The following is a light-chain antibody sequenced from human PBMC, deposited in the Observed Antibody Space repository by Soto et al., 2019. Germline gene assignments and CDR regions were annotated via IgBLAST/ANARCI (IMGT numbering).Light chain of an antibody. CDR2: DAS. Sequence: EIVLTQSPATLSLSPGERATLSCRASQSVSSYLAWYQQKPGQAPRLLIYDASNRATGIPARFSGSGSGTDFTLTISSLEPEYFAVYYGQQRSLWPRTFGQGTKLEIK. J-gene: IGKJ2*01. CDR1: QSVSSY. CDR3: QQRSLWPRT. V-gene: IGKV3-11*01.